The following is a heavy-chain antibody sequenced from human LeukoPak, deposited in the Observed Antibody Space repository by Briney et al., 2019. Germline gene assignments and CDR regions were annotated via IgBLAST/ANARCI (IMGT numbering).Heavy chain of an antibody. D-gene: IGHD3-16*01. CDR1: GFTFTDYW. V-gene: IGHV3-74*01. Sequence: PGGSLRLSCAASGFTFTDYWMHWVRQVPGKGLVWVSIINTDTRGTYYADSVKGRSTISRDNAKSTLYLQMDSLRAEDTAVYYCARAGAYHFDNWGQGTLVTVSS. CDR3: ARAGAYHFDN. J-gene: IGHJ4*02. CDR2: INTDTRGT.